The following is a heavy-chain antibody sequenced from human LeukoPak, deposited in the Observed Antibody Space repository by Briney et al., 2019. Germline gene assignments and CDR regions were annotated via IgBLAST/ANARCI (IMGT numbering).Heavy chain of an antibody. CDR1: GGYISSYF. J-gene: IGHJ4*02. D-gene: IGHD3-9*01. V-gene: IGHV4-59*13. CDR2: NYDSGRT. Sequence: SETLLLTCTVYGGYISSYFWTWIRQAPGKGLERIGYNYDSGRTSSSPPLKSRVTMSLDSSKRQFSPKLNSATAADTAVYYCARLLRYAKYYFDYWGQGTLVTV. CDR3: ARLLRYAKYYFDY.